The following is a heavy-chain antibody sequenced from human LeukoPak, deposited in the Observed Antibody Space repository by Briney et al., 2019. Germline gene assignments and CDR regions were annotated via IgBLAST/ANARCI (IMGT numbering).Heavy chain of an antibody. Sequence: SETLSLTCTVSGGSISSSNYYWGWIRQPPWKGLEWIGSFYYSGNTYYNPSLKSRVTISVDTSKNQFSLKLSSVTAADTAVYYCARGITVWFGELSSYFDYWGQGTLVTVSS. J-gene: IGHJ4*02. V-gene: IGHV4-39*07. CDR3: ARGITVWFGELSSYFDY. D-gene: IGHD3-10*01. CDR1: GGSISSSNYY. CDR2: FYYSGNT.